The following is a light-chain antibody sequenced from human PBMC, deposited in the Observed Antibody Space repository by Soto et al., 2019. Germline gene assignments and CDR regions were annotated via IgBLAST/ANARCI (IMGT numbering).Light chain of an antibody. J-gene: IGKJ1*01. CDR1: QSISSW. CDR3: QQYNSYSPWT. CDR2: KAS. V-gene: IGKV1-5*03. Sequence: DIQMTQSPSTLSASVGDRVTITCRASQSISSWLAWYQQKPGKAPKLLIYKASSLESGVPSRFSGSGSGTEFTLTISSLQPDDFATYYCQQYNSYSPWTFGKGTEV.